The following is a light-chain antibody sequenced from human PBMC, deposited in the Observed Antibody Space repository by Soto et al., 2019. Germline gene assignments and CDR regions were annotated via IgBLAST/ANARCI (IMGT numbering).Light chain of an antibody. CDR3: ETWDTNARV. Sequence: QLVLTQSSSASASLGSSVKLTCTLSSGHSSYIIAWHQQQPGKAPRYLMKVEGSGGYQKGSGVPDRFSGSSSGAGRYLTISSLQSEDEADYYCETWDTNARVFGSGTKLTVL. J-gene: IGLJ3*02. CDR1: SGHSSYI. V-gene: IGLV4-60*03. CDR2: VEGSGGY.